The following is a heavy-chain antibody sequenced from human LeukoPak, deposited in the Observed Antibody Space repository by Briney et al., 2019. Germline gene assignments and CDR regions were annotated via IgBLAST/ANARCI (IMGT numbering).Heavy chain of an antibody. Sequence: PSETLSLTCTVSGDSISTSNSYWGWIRQPPGKGLEWIGSIYYSGNTYYNASLKSRVTLSVDTSKNQFSLRLSSVTAADTAVYYCARRTFGGVIAYWGQGTLVTVSS. V-gene: IGHV4-39*07. J-gene: IGHJ4*02. CDR1: GDSISTSNSY. CDR2: IYYSGNT. CDR3: ARRTFGGVIAY. D-gene: IGHD3-16*02.